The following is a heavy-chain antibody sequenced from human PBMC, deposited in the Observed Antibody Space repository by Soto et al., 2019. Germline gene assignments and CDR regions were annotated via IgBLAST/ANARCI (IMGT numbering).Heavy chain of an antibody. CDR1: GYSFTTYY. J-gene: IGHJ5*01. D-gene: IGHD3-10*01. V-gene: IGHV1-46*01. CDR3: ARGAPPLGSGTGTYQRGNWFDS. CDR2: INPTGGST. Sequence: QVQLVQSGAEVKKPGSSVSISCKASGYSFTTYYIHWVRQAPGQGLEWRGIINPTGGSTSYAQKFRGRVTMTRVTSTSTVYMDLSSLTSEDTAIYYCARGAPPLGSGTGTYQRGNWFDSWGQGTLVTVSS.